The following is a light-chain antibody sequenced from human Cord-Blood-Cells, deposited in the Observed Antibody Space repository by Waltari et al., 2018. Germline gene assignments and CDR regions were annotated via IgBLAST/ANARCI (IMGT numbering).Light chain of an antibody. CDR2: EGS. V-gene: IGLV2-23*01. CDR3: CSYAGSSTLRVV. CDR1: SSDVGSYNL. Sequence: QSALTQPASVSGSPGQSITISCTGTSSDVGSYNLVSWYQQHPGKAPKLMIYEGSKRPSGVSNRFSGSKSGNTASLTIAGLHAEDEADYYCCSYAGSSTLRVVFGGGTKLTVL. J-gene: IGLJ2*01.